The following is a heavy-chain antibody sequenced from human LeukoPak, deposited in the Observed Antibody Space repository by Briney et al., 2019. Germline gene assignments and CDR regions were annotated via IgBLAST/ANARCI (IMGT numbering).Heavy chain of an antibody. CDR3: AKGKGITMIVVVTLTFDY. V-gene: IGHV3-23*01. D-gene: IGHD3-22*01. CDR2: ISGSGGST. J-gene: IGHJ4*02. Sequence: GGSLRLSCAASGFTFSSYAMSWVRQAPGKGLEWVSAISGSGGSTYYADSVKGRFTISRDNSKNTLYLQMSSLRAEDTAVYYCAKGKGITMIVVVTLTFDYWGQGTLVTVSS. CDR1: GFTFSSYA.